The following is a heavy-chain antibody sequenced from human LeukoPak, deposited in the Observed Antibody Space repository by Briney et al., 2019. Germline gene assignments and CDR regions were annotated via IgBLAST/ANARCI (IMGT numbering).Heavy chain of an antibody. D-gene: IGHD4-17*01. CDR3: ARSHMYGDYGEDI. J-gene: IGHJ3*02. CDR2: VNSVGGTT. V-gene: IGHV3-48*04. Sequence: GGSLRLSCAASGFTFNSYGMNWFRQAPGRGLEWISYVNSVGGTTFYADSVKGRFTISRDNANNTLYLQMNSLRAEDAATYYCARSHMYGDYGEDIWGHGTVVAVSS. CDR1: GFTFNSYG.